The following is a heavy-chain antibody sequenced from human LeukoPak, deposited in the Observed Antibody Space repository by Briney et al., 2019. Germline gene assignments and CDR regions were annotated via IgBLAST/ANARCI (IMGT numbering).Heavy chain of an antibody. CDR3: ARAYYDSSGYFGWGTDYYYYYMDV. CDR2: IHPKSGCA. CDR1: GYTFTANY. J-gene: IGHJ6*03. Sequence: ASVKVSCKASGYTFTANYIHWVRQAPGQGLEWVGRIHPKSGCANYAQKFRDRVTLTRDTSINTAYMELSGLRSDDAAVYYCARAYYDSSGYFGWGTDYYYYYMDVWGEGTTVTISS. D-gene: IGHD3-22*01. V-gene: IGHV1-2*06.